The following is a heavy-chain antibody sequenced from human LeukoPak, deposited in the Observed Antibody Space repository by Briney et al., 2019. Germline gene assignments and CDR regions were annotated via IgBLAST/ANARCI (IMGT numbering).Heavy chain of an antibody. CDR1: GGTFSAYY. CDR3: ARTPHYYDSSGRKIAFDI. V-gene: IGHV4-34*01. J-gene: IGHJ3*02. D-gene: IGHD3-22*01. CDR2: IDESGNT. Sequence: PPETLSLTCAVYGGTFSAYYWTWIRQPPGTGLEWIGDIDESGNTNYNPSLKSRVSISVERSKNQFSLNLTSVTAADKAVYYCARTPHYYDSSGRKIAFDIWGPGTKVTVSS.